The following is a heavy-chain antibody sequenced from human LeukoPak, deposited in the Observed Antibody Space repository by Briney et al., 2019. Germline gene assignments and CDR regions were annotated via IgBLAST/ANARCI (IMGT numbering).Heavy chain of an antibody. J-gene: IGHJ4*02. CDR2: INPNSGGT. CDR3: AREGHCSGGRRLDY. V-gene: IGHV1-2*02. D-gene: IGHD2-15*01. Sequence: GASVKVSCKASGYTFTAYYMHWVRQAPGQGLEWMGWINPNSGGTNFSQTFQGRVTMTRDTSISTVFMELSRLRSDDTAVYYCAREGHCSGGRRLDYWGQGTLVSV. CDR1: GYTFTAYY.